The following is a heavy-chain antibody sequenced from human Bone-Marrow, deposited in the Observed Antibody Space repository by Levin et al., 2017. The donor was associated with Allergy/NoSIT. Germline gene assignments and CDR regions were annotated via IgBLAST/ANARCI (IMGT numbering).Heavy chain of an antibody. Sequence: SGGSLRLSCAASGFTFSNNAMTWVRQAPGMGLDWVSSISGSSDRTYYADSVKGRFTISRDTSKNTLYLQMNSLRAEDTAVYYCTKDSMFRGSGWFSDLWGQGTMVTVSS. CDR3: TKDSMFRGSGWFSDL. CDR2: ISGSSDRT. D-gene: IGHD6-19*01. V-gene: IGHV3-23*01. J-gene: IGHJ3*01. CDR1: GFTFSNNA.